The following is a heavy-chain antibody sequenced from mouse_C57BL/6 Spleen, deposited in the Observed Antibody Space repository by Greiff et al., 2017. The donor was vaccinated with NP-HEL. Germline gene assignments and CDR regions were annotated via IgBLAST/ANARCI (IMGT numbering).Heavy chain of an antibody. V-gene: IGHV1-80*01. CDR1: GYAFSSYW. Sequence: VQLQQSGAELVKPGASVKISCKASGYAFSSYWMNWVKQRPGKGLEWIGQIYPGDGDTNYNGKFKGKATLTADKSSSTAYMQLSSLTSEDSAVYFCARYGSSSGWYFDVWGTGTTVTVSS. J-gene: IGHJ1*03. CDR3: ARYGSSSGWYFDV. CDR2: IYPGDGDT. D-gene: IGHD1-1*01.